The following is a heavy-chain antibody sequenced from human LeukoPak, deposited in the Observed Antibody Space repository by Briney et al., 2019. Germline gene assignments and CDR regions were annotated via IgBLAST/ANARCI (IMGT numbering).Heavy chain of an antibody. CDR1: GGTFSSYA. J-gene: IGHJ5*02. D-gene: IGHD4/OR15-4a*01. CDR2: IIPILGIA. V-gene: IGHV1-69*04. CDR3: ARKEKVRARNWFDP. Sequence: GASVKVSCKASGGTFSSYAISWVRQAPGQGLEWMGRIIPILGIANYAQKFQGRVTITADKSTSTAYMELSSLRSEDTAVYYCARKEKVRARNWFDPWGQGTLVTVSS.